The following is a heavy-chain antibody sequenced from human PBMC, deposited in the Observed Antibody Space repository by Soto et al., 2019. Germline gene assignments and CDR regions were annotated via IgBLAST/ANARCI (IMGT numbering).Heavy chain of an antibody. Sequence: EVQLLESGGGLVQPGGSLRLSCAASGFTFSSYAMSWVRQAPGKGLEWVSAISGSGGSTYYADSVKGRFTISRDNSKNTLYLQMNSLRAEDTAVYYCAKNCVSVGVIAIGFDYWGQGTLVTVSS. V-gene: IGHV3-23*01. J-gene: IGHJ4*02. CDR3: AKNCVSVGVIAIGFDY. D-gene: IGHD2-21*01. CDR1: GFTFSSYA. CDR2: ISGSGGST.